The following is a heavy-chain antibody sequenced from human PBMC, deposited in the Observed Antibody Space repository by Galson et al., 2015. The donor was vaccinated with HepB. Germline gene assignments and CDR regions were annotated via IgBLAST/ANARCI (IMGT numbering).Heavy chain of an antibody. CDR2: IYYYTSKWEG. J-gene: IGHJ6*02. CDR3: ARGKVVYYAMDV. V-gene: IGHV6-1*01. D-gene: IGHD2-8*02. CDR1: GDSVSSNSAA. Sequence: CAISGDSVSSNSAAWNWIRQSPSRGLEWLGRIYYYTSKWEGDYAVSVESRITINPDTSKNQFSLQLNSATPEDTAVYYCARGKVVYYAMDVWGQGTTVTVSS.